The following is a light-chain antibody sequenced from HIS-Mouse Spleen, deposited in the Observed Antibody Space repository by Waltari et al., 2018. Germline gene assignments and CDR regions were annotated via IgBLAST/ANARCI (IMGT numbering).Light chain of an antibody. CDR3: YSAADNNVV. V-gene: IGLV3-27*01. J-gene: IGLJ2*01. CDR1: VLATKY. Sequence: SYELTQPSSVSVSPGQTARITCSGDVLATKYARWFQQKPGQAPVLVIYKDGERPSGIPERFSGSSSGTTVTLTISGAQVEDEADYYCYSAADNNVVFGGGTKLTVL. CDR2: KDG.